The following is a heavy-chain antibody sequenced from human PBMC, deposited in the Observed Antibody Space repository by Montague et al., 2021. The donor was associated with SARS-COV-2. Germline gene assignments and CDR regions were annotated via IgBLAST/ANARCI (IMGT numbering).Heavy chain of an antibody. CDR2: ISYTGST. D-gene: IGHD3-22*01. CDR3: ARQYYYDNNGFPAYDY. V-gene: IGHV4-39*01. J-gene: IGHJ4*02. CDR1: GGSISSSSHY. Sequence: SETLSLTCTVSGGSISSSSHYWGWLRQPPGRGLQWIGSISYTGSTYYNPSLKSRVTISRDTSKNQFSLKLSSVTAADTAVYYCARQYYYDNNGFPAYDYWGRETMVTVSS.